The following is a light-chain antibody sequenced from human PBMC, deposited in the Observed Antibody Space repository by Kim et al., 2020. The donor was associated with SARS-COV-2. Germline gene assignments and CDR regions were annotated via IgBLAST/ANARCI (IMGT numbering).Light chain of an antibody. CDR3: QAWDSSTAV. V-gene: IGLV3-1*01. J-gene: IGLJ3*02. CDR1: KLGDKY. CDR2: QQT. Sequence: SVSPGQTASITCSGTKLGDKYAYWYQQKPGQSPVLVIYQQTKRPSWISQRFSGYSSGNTATLTISPAQTMDEADYYCQAWDSSTAVLGGGTKVTVL.